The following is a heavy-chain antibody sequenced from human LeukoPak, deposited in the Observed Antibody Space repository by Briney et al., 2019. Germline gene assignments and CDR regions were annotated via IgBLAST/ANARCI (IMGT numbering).Heavy chain of an antibody. V-gene: IGHV4-39*01. CDR3: ARRGYCSSTSCYEYWFDP. J-gene: IGHJ5*02. CDR2: IYYSGST. CDR1: GGSISSSSYY. Sequence: PSETLSLTCTVSGGSISSSSYYWGWIRQPPGMGLEWIGIIYYSGSTYYNPSLKGRLTISVDTSKNQFSLKLSSVTATDTAVYYCARRGYCSSTSCYEYWFDPWGQGTLVTVSS. D-gene: IGHD2-2*01.